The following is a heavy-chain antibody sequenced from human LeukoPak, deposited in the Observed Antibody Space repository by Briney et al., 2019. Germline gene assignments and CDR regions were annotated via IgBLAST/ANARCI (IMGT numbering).Heavy chain of an antibody. CDR2: INPSGGST. J-gene: IGHJ4*02. V-gene: IGHV1-46*01. D-gene: IGHD4-17*01. CDR3: ATARTTVTFFDY. CDR1: GYTFTSYY. Sequence: ASVKVSCKASGYTFTSYYMHWVRQAPGQGLEWMGIINPSGGSTSYAQKFQGRVTMTRDMSTSTVYMELSSLRSEDTAVYYCATARTTVTFFDYWGQGTLVTVSS.